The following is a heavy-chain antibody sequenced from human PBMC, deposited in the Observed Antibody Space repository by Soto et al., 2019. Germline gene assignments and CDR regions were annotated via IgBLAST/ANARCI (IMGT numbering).Heavy chain of an antibody. Sequence: SGPTLLNPTQTLTLTCTFSGFSLSTSGMRVSWIRQPPGKALEWLARIDWDDDKFYSTSLKTRLTISKDTSKNQVVLTMTNMDPVDTATYYCARTQTLAAAGHNWFDPWGQGTLVTVSS. CDR1: GFSLSTSGMR. J-gene: IGHJ5*02. D-gene: IGHD6-13*01. CDR3: ARTQTLAAAGHNWFDP. V-gene: IGHV2-70*04. CDR2: IDWDDDK.